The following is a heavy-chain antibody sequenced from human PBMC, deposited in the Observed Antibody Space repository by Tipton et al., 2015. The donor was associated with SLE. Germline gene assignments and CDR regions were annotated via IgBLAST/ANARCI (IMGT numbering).Heavy chain of an antibody. J-gene: IGHJ3*02. V-gene: IGHV3-21*01. Sequence: SLRLSCAASGFTFSSYRMNGVRQAPGQGLQWVSSFSCSGSYIYYADPAKGRSTISRDNAKNSLYLQMSSLRAEDTAVYYSARDDRGGERRAFGIWGQGTMVTVSS. CDR3: ARDDRGGERRAFGI. CDR2: FSCSGSYI. D-gene: IGHD2-21*01. CDR1: GFTFSSYR.